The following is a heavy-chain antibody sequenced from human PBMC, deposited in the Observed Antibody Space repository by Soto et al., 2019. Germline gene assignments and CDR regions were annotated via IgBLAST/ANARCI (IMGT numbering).Heavy chain of an antibody. D-gene: IGHD3-3*01. J-gene: IGHJ4*02. CDR3: ARGPVTWLVYYDFRSGYTYYFGY. V-gene: IGHV1-2*02. CDR1: GYTYSGDL. CDR2: INPNSGGT. Sequence: VKVDCKASGYTYSGDLVPRVLTAPGPGLEWMGSINPNSGGTHYAQKFQCRVTVTRDTPISTAYMERSRLRSDDTAVYYCARGPVTWLVYYDFRSGYTYYFGYWDQGTLVTVSS.